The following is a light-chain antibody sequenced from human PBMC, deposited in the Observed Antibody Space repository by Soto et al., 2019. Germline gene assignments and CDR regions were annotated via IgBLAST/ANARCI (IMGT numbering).Light chain of an antibody. CDR1: QSVGTN. CDR2: GAS. CDR3: QQYSDWPPIS. V-gene: IGKV3-15*01. J-gene: IGKJ4*01. Sequence: EIVMTQSPAALSLSPGERATLSCRASQSVGTNLAWYQQKPGQAPRPLIYGASARATDVPARFSGSGSGTEFTLTISSLQSEDFAVYYWQQYSDWPPISFGGGTKVEIK.